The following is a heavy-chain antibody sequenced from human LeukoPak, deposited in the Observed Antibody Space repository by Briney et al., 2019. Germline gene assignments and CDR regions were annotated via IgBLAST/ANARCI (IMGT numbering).Heavy chain of an antibody. CDR1: GGSISSGGYS. V-gene: IGHV4-30-2*01. J-gene: IGHJ2*01. CDR3: ARGRLSDRSIAAAGTRGGLGGRKGKWYFDL. Sequence: PSETLSLTCAVSGGSISSGGYSWSWIRQPPGKGLEWIGYIYHSGSTYYNPSLKSRVTISVDTSKNQFSLKLSSVTAADTAVYYCARGRLSDRSIAAAGTRGGLGGRKGKWYFDLWGRGTLVTVSS. CDR2: IYHSGST. D-gene: IGHD6-13*01.